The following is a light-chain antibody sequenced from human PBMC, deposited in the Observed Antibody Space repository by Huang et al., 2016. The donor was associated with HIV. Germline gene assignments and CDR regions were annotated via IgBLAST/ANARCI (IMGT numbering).Light chain of an antibody. CDR3: MQGLQTHPT. V-gene: IGKV2-28*01. CDR2: LGS. CDR1: QSLLHTTGQNR. Sequence: DIVMTQSPLSLPVAPGQPASISCKSSQSLLHTTGQNRLDWYLQKPGRSPQLLIYLGSNRASGVPDRVTGRGSGSDFTLEISRVEADDVGIYYCMQGLQTHPTFGQGPSWRS. J-gene: IGKJ2*01.